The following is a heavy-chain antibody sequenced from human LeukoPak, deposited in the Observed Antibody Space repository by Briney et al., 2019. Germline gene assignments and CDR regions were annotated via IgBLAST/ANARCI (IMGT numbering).Heavy chain of an antibody. D-gene: IGHD3-10*01. V-gene: IGHV4-4*07. CDR2: IYTSGST. J-gene: IGHJ4*02. CDR3: ARKAPPDGSGAGYDY. Sequence: PSETLSLTCSVSGGSISSYYWSWIRQPAGKGLEWIGRIYTSGSTNYNPSLKSRVTMSVDTSKNQFSLKLSSVTAADTAVYYCARKAPPDGSGAGYDYWGQGTLVIVSS. CDR1: GGSISSYY.